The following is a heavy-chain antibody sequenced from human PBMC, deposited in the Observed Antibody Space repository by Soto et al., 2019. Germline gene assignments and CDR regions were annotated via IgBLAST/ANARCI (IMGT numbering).Heavy chain of an antibody. CDR3: AKERWAAAGTPTLDY. CDR2: IRGGTSIT. CDR1: GFTFSSYA. Sequence: EVQLLESGGGLVQPGGSLRLSCAASGFTFSSYAMSWVRQAPGKGLEWVSAIRGGTSITYYADSVKGRCTISRDNSKNTLYLQMNSLRAEDTAVYYCAKERWAAAGTPTLDYWGQGTLVTVSS. D-gene: IGHD6-13*01. J-gene: IGHJ4*02. V-gene: IGHV3-23*01.